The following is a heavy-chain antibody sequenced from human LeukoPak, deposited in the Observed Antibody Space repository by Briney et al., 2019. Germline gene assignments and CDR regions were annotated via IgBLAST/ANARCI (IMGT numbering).Heavy chain of an antibody. CDR3: ARDRVELEPQYYYYYYYMDV. CDR2: IYTSGST. Sequence: SETLSLTCTVSGGSISSYYWSWIRQPAGKGLEWIGRIYTSGSTNYNPSLKSRVTMSVDTSKNQFSLKLSSVTAADTAVYYCARDRVELEPQYYYYYYYMDVWGKGTTVTVSS. J-gene: IGHJ6*03. V-gene: IGHV4-4*07. D-gene: IGHD1-1*01. CDR1: GGSISSYY.